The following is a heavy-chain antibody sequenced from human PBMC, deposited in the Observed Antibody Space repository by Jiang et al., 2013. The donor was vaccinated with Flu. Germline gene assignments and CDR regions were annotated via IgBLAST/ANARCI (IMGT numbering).Heavy chain of an antibody. CDR3: VRGNCAEKDCPQGTSCCYFDS. CDR2: INFDGRSI. V-gene: IGHV3-74*03. J-gene: IGHJ4*02. Sequence: GLVWVSRINFDGRSIEYADSVKGRFTISRDNARDTLYLQMNSLRAEDTAVYYCVRGNCAEKDCPQGTSCCYFDSWGQGTLVTVSS. D-gene: IGHD2-2*01.